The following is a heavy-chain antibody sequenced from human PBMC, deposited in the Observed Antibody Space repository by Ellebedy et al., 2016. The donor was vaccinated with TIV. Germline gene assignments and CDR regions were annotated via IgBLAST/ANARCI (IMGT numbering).Heavy chain of an antibody. Sequence: ASVKVSXXASGYTFTSYGISWVRQAPGQGLEWMGWISAYNGNTNYAQKLQGRVTMTTDTSTSTAYMELRSLRSDDTAVYYCARGDIVVVPAAGFAWFDPWGQGTLVTVSS. CDR2: ISAYNGNT. J-gene: IGHJ5*02. V-gene: IGHV1-18*01. CDR1: GYTFTSYG. D-gene: IGHD2-2*01. CDR3: ARGDIVVVPAAGFAWFDP.